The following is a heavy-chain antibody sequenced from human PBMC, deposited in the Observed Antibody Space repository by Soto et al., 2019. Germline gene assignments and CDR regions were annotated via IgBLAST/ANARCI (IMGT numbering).Heavy chain of an antibody. V-gene: IGHV3-30-3*01. CDR2: ISYDGSNK. Sequence: QVQLVESGGGVVQPGRSLRLSCAASGFTFSSYAMHWVRQPPAKGLEWVAVISYDGSNKDYADSVKGRFTISRDNSKNTLYLQMNSLRAEDTAVYYCARDRLTYNWFDPWGQGTLVTVSS. J-gene: IGHJ5*02. CDR3: ARDRLTYNWFDP. CDR1: GFTFSSYA.